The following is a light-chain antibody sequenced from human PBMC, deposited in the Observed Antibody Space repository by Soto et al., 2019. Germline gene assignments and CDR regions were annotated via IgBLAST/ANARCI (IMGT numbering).Light chain of an antibody. CDR1: QSISSW. Sequence: DIQMTQSPSTLSASVGDRVTITCRASQSISSWLAWYQQKPGKALKLLIYKASSLESGVPSRFSGSGSGTEFTLTISSLQPDDFATYYCQQYNRAGTFGQGTKVEIK. V-gene: IGKV1-5*03. CDR2: KAS. J-gene: IGKJ1*01. CDR3: QQYNRAGT.